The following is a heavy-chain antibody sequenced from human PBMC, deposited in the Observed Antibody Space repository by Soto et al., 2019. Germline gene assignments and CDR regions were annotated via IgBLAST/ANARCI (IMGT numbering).Heavy chain of an antibody. J-gene: IGHJ3*02. CDR2: MNPNSGNT. D-gene: IGHD3-10*01. Sequence: QVQLVQSGAEVKKPGASVKVSCKASGYTFTSYDINWVRQATGQGLEWIGWMNPNSGNTGYAQKFQGSVTMTRNTSISTAYMELSSLRSEDTAVYYCARGINYYASGDDAFDIWGQGTMVTVSS. CDR3: ARGINYYASGDDAFDI. CDR1: GYTFTSYD. V-gene: IGHV1-8*01.